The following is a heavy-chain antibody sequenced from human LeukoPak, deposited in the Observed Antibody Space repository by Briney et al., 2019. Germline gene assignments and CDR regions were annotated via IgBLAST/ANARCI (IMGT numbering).Heavy chain of an antibody. Sequence: PSETLSLTCTVSGGSISSSSYYWGWIRQPPGKGLEWIGYIYYSGSTNYNPSLKSRVTISVDTSKNQFSLKLSSVTAADTAVYYCARGPLRGYTYGPNAFDIWGQGTMVTVSS. J-gene: IGHJ3*02. CDR3: ARGPLRGYTYGPNAFDI. V-gene: IGHV4-61*05. CDR1: GGSISSSSYY. D-gene: IGHD5-18*01. CDR2: IYYSGST.